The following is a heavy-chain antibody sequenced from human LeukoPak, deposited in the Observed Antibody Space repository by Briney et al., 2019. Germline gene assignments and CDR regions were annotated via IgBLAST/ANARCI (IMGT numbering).Heavy chain of an antibody. J-gene: IGHJ3*02. D-gene: IGHD5-18*01. V-gene: IGHV4-38-2*02. CDR2: IYHSGST. CDR3: ASSGYSYGREAFDI. Sequence: SETLSLTCTVSGYSISSGYYWGWIRQPPGKGLEWIGSIYHSGSTYYNPSLKSRVTISVDTSKNQFSLKLSSVTAADTAVYYCASSGYSYGREAFDIWGQGTMVAVSS. CDR1: GYSISSGYY.